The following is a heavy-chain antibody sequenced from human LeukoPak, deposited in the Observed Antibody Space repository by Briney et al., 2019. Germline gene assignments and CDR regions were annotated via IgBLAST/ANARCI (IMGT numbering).Heavy chain of an antibody. V-gene: IGHV3-21*01. Sequence: PGGSLRLSCAASGFTFSSYAMSWVRQAPGKGLEWVSSISSSSSYIYYADSVKGRFTISRDNAKNSLYLQMNSLRAEDTAVYYCARDSSWHVPVPENPVAFDYWGQGTLVTVSS. D-gene: IGHD6-13*01. CDR1: GFTFSSYA. CDR2: ISSSSSYI. CDR3: ARDSSWHVPVPENPVAFDY. J-gene: IGHJ4*02.